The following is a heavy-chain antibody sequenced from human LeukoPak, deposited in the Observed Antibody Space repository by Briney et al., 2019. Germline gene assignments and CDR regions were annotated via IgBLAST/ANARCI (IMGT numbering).Heavy chain of an antibody. V-gene: IGHV1-18*01. CDR1: GYTFTSYG. CDR3: ARNMYYYDSSGYWESGYYYGMDV. J-gene: IGHJ6*02. CDR2: ISAYNGNT. Sequence: ASVKVSCKASGYTFTSYGISWVRQAPGQGLEWMGWISAYNGNTNYAQKLQGRVTMTTDTSTSTAYMELRSLRSDDTAVYYCARNMYYYDSSGYWESGYYYGMDVWGQGTTVTVSS. D-gene: IGHD3-22*01.